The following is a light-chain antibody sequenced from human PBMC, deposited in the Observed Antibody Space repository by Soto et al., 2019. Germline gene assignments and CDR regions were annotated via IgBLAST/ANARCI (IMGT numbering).Light chain of an antibody. V-gene: IGKV3D-20*02. Sequence: EIVLAQSPGTLSLSPGERVTLSCRASQSVSSSYLAWYQQKPGQAPRLLIYGASSRATGIPDRFSGSGSGTDFTLTISSLEPEDFAVYYCQQRTKRFTFGQGTLLEIK. CDR3: QQRTKRFT. J-gene: IGKJ5*01. CDR1: QSVSSSY. CDR2: GAS.